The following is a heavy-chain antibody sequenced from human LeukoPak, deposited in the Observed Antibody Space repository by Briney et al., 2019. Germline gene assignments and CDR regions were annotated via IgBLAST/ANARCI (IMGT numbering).Heavy chain of an antibody. V-gene: IGHV4-38-2*02. J-gene: IGHJ4*02. CDR3: ARETLYDSSGYYFAY. CDR1: GYSISTGYY. D-gene: IGHD3-22*01. Sequence: SETLSLTCTVSGYSISTGYYWGWIRQPPGKGLEWIGGSYHTGSTYYNPSLKSRLTISVDTSKNQFSLKLSSVTAADTAVYYCARETLYDSSGYYFAYWGQGTLVTVSS. CDR2: SYHTGST.